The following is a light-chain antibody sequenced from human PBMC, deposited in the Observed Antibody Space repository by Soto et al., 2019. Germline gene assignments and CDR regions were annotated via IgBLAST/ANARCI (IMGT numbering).Light chain of an antibody. Sequence: IVLTLSAATVSLKKEERATLSCRASQSVSSSYLAWYQQKPGQAPRLLIYDASNRATGIPARFSGSGSGTDFTLTISSLEPEDFAVYYCQQRSNWPRVTFGQGRRLEIK. J-gene: IGKJ5*01. CDR3: QQRSNWPRVT. CDR2: DAS. CDR1: QSVSSSY. V-gene: IGKV3-11*01.